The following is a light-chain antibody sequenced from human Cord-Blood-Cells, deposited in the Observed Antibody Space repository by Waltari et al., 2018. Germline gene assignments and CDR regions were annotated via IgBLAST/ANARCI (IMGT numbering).Light chain of an antibody. V-gene: IGLV3-25*02. CDR1: ALPKQY. CDR2: KDS. Sequence: SYELTQPPSVSVSPGQTARITCYGDALPKQYAYWYQQKPGQAPVLVIYKDSERPSGIPERFSGASSGTTVTLTISGVQAEDDADYYCQSADSSGTYYVFGTGTKVTVL. CDR3: QSADSSGTYYV. J-gene: IGLJ1*01.